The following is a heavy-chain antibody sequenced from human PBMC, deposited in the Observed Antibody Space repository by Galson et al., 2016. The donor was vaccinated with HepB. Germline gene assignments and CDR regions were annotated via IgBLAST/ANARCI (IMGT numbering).Heavy chain of an antibody. D-gene: IGHD5-18*01. Sequence: SETLSLTCTVSGGSVRSGSYFWSWIRQPPGKGLEWIGNMYYGGSTNYNPSLKSRVTISLDTSKNQFSLKLTSVTAADTAVYFCARESTAMSFDYWGQGTLVTVSS. CDR3: ARESTAMSFDY. CDR2: MYYGGST. V-gene: IGHV4-61*01. J-gene: IGHJ4*02. CDR1: GGSVRSGSYF.